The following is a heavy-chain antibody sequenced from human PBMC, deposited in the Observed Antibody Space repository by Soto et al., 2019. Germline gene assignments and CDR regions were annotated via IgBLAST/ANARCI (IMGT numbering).Heavy chain of an antibody. CDR1: GFTFSSYA. V-gene: IGHV3-23*01. D-gene: IGHD3-10*01. Sequence: EVQLLESGGGLVQPGGSLRLSCAASGFTFSSYAMSWVRQAPGKGLEWVSAISGSGGSTYYADSVKGRFTISRDNSKNTLYLQMNSLRAKDTAVYYCAKARADYYGSGSPIDYWGQGTLVTVSS. CDR3: AKARADYYGSGSPIDY. J-gene: IGHJ4*02. CDR2: ISGSGGST.